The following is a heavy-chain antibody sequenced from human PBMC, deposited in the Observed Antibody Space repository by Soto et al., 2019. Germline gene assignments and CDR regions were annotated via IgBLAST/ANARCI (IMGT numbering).Heavy chain of an antibody. V-gene: IGHV4-34*01. CDR2: INHSGST. J-gene: IGHJ1*01. D-gene: IGHD3-10*01. Sequence: QVQLQQWGAGLLKPSETLSLTCAVYGGSFSGYYWSWIRQPPGKGLEWIGEINHSGSTNYNPSLKSRVTISVDTSKNQFSLKLSSVTAADTAVYYCARGPIRPYYYGSGSYYAEYSQHWGQGTLVTVSS. CDR1: GGSFSGYY. CDR3: ARGPIRPYYYGSGSYYAEYSQH.